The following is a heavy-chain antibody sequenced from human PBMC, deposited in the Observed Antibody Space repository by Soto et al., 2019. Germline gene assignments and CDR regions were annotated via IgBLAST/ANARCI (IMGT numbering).Heavy chain of an antibody. CDR2: IHTGQPT. J-gene: IGHJ4*01. Sequence: PSETLFLSWTASGDSTPCTSFFWIPQPPGKGLEWFAFIHTGQPTNYNPSLVGRVSVSVDTSKSQLFLYLNSVTAADTAVYYCARTVSGGFDYWGQG. CDR3: ARTVSGGFDY. V-gene: IGHV4-59*01. CDR1: GDSTPCTS.